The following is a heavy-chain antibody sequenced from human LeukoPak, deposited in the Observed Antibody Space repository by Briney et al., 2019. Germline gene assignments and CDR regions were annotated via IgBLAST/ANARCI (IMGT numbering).Heavy chain of an antibody. CDR2: ISWNSGSI. Sequence: PGGSLRLSCAASGFTFDDYAMHWVRQGPGKGLEWVSGISWNSGSIVYADSVKGRFTISRDNAKNSLYLQMNSLRAAETALYYCARTRGSSWGFDSWGQGTLVTVSS. CDR3: ARTRGSSWGFDS. CDR1: GFTFDDYA. D-gene: IGHD3-16*01. V-gene: IGHV3-9*01. J-gene: IGHJ4*02.